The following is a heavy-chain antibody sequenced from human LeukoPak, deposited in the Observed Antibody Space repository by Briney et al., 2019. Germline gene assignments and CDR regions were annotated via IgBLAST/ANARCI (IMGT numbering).Heavy chain of an antibody. J-gene: IGHJ4*02. CDR2: IYTSGST. V-gene: IGHV4-61*02. CDR3: ARRLPHTRHGSNYVGYFDS. Sequence: PSETLSLTCTVSGGSISIGGYYWSWIRQPAGKGLEWIGRIYTSGSTNYNPSLESRVTISIDTSKNQFSLKLSSVTAADTAVYYCARRLPHTRHGSNYVGYFDSWGQGTLVTVSS. CDR1: GGSISIGGYY. D-gene: IGHD5-24*01.